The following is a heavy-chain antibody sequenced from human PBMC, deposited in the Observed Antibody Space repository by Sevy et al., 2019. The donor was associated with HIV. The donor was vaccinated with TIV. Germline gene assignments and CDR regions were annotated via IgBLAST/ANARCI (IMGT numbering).Heavy chain of an antibody. CDR2: IGWNSGGV. D-gene: IGHD3-10*01. CDR1: GFRFEDYG. V-gene: IGHV3-9*01. Sequence: GGSLRLSCAASGFRFEDYGMHWVRRAPGKGLEWVSGIGWNSGGVGYAGSVKGRFTISRDNAKNLLYLQMNSLTSEDTALYYCAKDLLPYGSGSYPLDYWGQGTVVTVSS. CDR3: AKDLLPYGSGSYPLDY. J-gene: IGHJ4*02.